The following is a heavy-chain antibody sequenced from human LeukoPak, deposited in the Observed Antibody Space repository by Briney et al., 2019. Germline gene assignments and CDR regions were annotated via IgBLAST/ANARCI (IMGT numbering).Heavy chain of an antibody. D-gene: IGHD6-13*01. J-gene: IGHJ4*02. V-gene: IGHV4-39*01. CDR2: IYSDGST. CDR3: ARRSSWVDS. Sequence: SETLSLTCIVSGGSISSRSYYWAWIRQSPGKGLEWVGNIYSDGSTYYSPSLKSRVTISVDTSKKQVSLKLSSVAAADTAVYYCARRSSWVDSWGQGTLVTVSS. CDR1: GGSISSRSYY.